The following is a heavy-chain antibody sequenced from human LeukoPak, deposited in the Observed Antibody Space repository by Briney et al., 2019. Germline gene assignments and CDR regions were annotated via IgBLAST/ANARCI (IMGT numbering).Heavy chain of an antibody. CDR1: GFTFSSYS. CDR3: ARDSCSNTSCYYYGMDV. J-gene: IGHJ6*02. CDR2: ISSSSSYI. Sequence: PGGSLRLSCAASGFTFSSYSMNWVRQAPGKGLEWVSSISSSSSYIYYADSVKGRFTISRDNAKNSLYLQMNSLRAEDTAVYYCARDSCSNTSCYYYGMDVWGQGTTVTVSS. D-gene: IGHD2-2*01. V-gene: IGHV3-21*01.